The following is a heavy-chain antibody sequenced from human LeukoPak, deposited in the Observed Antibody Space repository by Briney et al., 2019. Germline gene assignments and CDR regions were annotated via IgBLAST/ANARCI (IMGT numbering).Heavy chain of an antibody. CDR2: ISGNNDNP. CDR3: AKCGAGGCYRGHFDY. Sequence: ASVRVSCKTSGYTFSNFGVNWVRQAPGQGLEWMGWISGNNDNPNYGQKFQGRFTVTTDSSTSTAYMELRNLRFDDTAVYYCAKCGAGGCYRGHFDYWGQGTLVTVSS. CDR1: GYTFSNFG. V-gene: IGHV1-18*01. D-gene: IGHD2-15*01. J-gene: IGHJ4*02.